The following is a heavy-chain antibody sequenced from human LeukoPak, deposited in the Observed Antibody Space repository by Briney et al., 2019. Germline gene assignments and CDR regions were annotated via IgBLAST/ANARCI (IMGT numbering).Heavy chain of an antibody. D-gene: IGHD2-2*01. Sequence: GGSLRLSCAASGFTFSSYWMSWVRQAPGKGLEWADNIKQDGSEKYHVDSVKGRFTISRDNAKNSLYLQMNSLRAEDTAVYYCARGGVYCSSTSCYLRSRYYYMDVWGKGTTVTISS. CDR1: GFTFSSYW. CDR2: IKQDGSEK. CDR3: ARGGVYCSSTSCYLRSRYYYMDV. V-gene: IGHV3-7*01. J-gene: IGHJ6*03.